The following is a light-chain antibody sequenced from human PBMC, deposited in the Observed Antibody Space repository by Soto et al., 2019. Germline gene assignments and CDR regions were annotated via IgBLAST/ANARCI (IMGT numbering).Light chain of an antibody. CDR3: QRYNNWPPEMYT. CDR2: VAS. V-gene: IGKV3-15*01. J-gene: IGKJ2*01. CDR1: QAISRD. Sequence: EIIMTQSPATLSVSPGERASLSCRASQAISRDLAWYQHKPGQAPRLLIYVASTRATGVPARFSGSGSATEFTPTISRLQSEDFAVYYCQRYNNWPPEMYTFGQRTKLEIK.